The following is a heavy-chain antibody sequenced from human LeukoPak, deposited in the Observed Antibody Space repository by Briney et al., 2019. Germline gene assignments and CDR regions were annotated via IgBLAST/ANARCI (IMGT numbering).Heavy chain of an antibody. J-gene: IGHJ4*02. CDR2: INPNSGGT. V-gene: IGHV1-2*02. D-gene: IGHD5-12*01. CDR3: ARKSTGYDFDY. Sequence: ALVKVSCKASGYTFSGYYLHWVRQAPGQGLEWMGWINPNSGGTYYLQKFQGRATLTRDTSISTAYMELTRLTSDDTAVYFCARKSTGYDFDYWGQGALVTVSS. CDR1: GYTFSGYY.